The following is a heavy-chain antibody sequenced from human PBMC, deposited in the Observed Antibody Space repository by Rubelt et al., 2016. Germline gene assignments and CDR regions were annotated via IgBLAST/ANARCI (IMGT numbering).Heavy chain of an antibody. D-gene: IGHD6-19*01. Sequence: EVQLVESGGGLVQPGGSLRLSCAASGFTFSDHYMDWVRPAPGKGLAWVGRTSNKANSYTTDYAASVNGRFTIHRAGSKNSRYLQMNGLKTEDTAVYYGTRAYSGGYYSIGYWGQGTLVTVSS. CDR1: GFTFSDHY. V-gene: IGHV3-72*01. CDR2: TSNKANSYTT. CDR3: TRAYSGGYYSIGY. J-gene: IGHJ4*02.